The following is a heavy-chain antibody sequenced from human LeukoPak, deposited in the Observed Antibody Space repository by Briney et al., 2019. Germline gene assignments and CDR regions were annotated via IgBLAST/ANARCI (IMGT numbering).Heavy chain of an antibody. CDR3: ARLGPPYYGFWSRSENDMDV. CDR1: GFTFDDYG. Sequence: PGGSLRLPCAASGFTFDDYGMSWVRQAPGKGLEWVSGINWNGGSTGYADSVKGRFTISRDNAKNSLYLQMNSLRAEDTALYHCARLGPPYYGFWSRSENDMDVWGKGTTVTVSS. V-gene: IGHV3-20*01. J-gene: IGHJ6*03. CDR2: INWNGGST. D-gene: IGHD3-3*01.